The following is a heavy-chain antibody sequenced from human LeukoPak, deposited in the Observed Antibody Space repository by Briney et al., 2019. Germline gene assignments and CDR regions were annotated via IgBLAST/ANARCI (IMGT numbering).Heavy chain of an antibody. CDR1: GFTFSNAW. Sequence: PGGSLRLSCAASGFTFSNAWMSWVRQAPGEGLEWVGRIKSKTDGGTTDYAAPVKGRFTISRDDSKNTLYLQMNSLKTEDTAVYYCTTEDYDYVWGSYRLFDCWGQGTLVTVSS. D-gene: IGHD3-16*02. J-gene: IGHJ4*02. CDR2: IKSKTDGGTT. V-gene: IGHV3-15*01. CDR3: TTEDYDYVWGSYRLFDC.